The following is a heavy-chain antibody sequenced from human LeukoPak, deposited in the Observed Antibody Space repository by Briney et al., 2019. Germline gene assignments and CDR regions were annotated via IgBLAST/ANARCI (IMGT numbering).Heavy chain of an antibody. V-gene: IGHV1-18*01. CDR1: GFTFNTYS. D-gene: IGHD3-22*01. CDR3: AREGSLHHSGDYYLSWFDP. CDR2: ISAYNGNT. J-gene: IGHJ5*02. Sequence: ASVKVSCKTSGFTFNTYSIAWVRQAPGQGLEWMGWISAYNGNTNYAQNLQDRVTMTTDTSTTTAYMELRGLRSDDTAVYYCAREGSLHHSGDYYLSWFDPWGQGTLVTVSS.